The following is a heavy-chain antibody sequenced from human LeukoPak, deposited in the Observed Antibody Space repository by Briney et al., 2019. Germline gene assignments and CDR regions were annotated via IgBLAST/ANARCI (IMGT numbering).Heavy chain of an antibody. CDR1: GFTFSDCY. Sequence: GGSLRLSCAASGFTFSDCYMSWIRQAPGKGLEWVSYISSSGSPIYYSDSVKGRFTISRDNAKNSLYLQMNSLRAEDTAVYYCARGRSTHRYWGQGTLVTVSS. CDR3: ARGRSTHRY. V-gene: IGHV3-11*01. J-gene: IGHJ4*02. D-gene: IGHD6-13*01. CDR2: ISSSGSPI.